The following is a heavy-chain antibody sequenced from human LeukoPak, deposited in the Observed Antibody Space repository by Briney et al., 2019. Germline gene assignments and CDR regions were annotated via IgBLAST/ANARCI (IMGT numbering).Heavy chain of an antibody. Sequence: ASGKVSCKASGYTFTSYGISWVRQAPGQGLEWMGWISAYNGNTNYAQKLQGRVTMTTDTSTSTAYMELSSLRSDDTAVYYCARDCGGDYYLGAFDIWGRGTPVTVSS. CDR1: GYTFTSYG. CDR2: ISAYNGNT. V-gene: IGHV1-18*01. D-gene: IGHD2-21*02. CDR3: ARDCGGDYYLGAFDI. J-gene: IGHJ3*02.